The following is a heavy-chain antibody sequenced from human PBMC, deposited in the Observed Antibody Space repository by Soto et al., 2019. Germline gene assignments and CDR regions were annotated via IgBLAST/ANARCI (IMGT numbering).Heavy chain of an antibody. CDR3: ARGRSDYDFWSGYSDY. D-gene: IGHD3-3*01. J-gene: IGHJ4*02. CDR1: GFTFSSYT. Sequence: GGSLRLSCAASGFTFSSYTMNWVRQAPGKWLEWVSHISSGSSTIDYADSVKGRFTISRDNAKNSLYLQMNSLRDEDTAVYYCARGRSDYDFWSGYSDYWGQGXLVTVHS. CDR2: ISSGSSTI. V-gene: IGHV3-48*02.